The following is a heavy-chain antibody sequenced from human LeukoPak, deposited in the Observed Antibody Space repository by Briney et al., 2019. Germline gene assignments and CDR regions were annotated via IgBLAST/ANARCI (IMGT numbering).Heavy chain of an antibody. V-gene: IGHV3-7*01. Sequence: GGSLRLSCAASGFTFSSYWMSWVRQAPGKGLEWVANIKQDGGEKHYVDSVKGRFTISRDSAKNSLYLQMNSLRAEDTAVYYCARDAGSGPVFDYWGQGALVTVSS. CDR3: ARDAGSGPVFDY. J-gene: IGHJ4*02. CDR1: GFTFSSYW. D-gene: IGHD6-19*01. CDR2: IKQDGGEK.